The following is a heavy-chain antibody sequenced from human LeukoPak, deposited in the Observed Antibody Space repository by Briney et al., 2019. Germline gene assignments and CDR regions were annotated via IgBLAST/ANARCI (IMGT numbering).Heavy chain of an antibody. CDR3: ARGRSLSPYPRLLDV. V-gene: IGHV3-11*04. CDR1: GFTFSDYY. Sequence: GGSLRLSCAASGFTFSDYYMSWIRQAPGKGLEWVSYISSSGSTIHYADSVKGRFTISRDNAKNSLYLQMNSLRAEDTAVYYCARGRSLSPYPRLLDVWGKGTTVTVSS. CDR2: ISSSGSTI. J-gene: IGHJ6*04.